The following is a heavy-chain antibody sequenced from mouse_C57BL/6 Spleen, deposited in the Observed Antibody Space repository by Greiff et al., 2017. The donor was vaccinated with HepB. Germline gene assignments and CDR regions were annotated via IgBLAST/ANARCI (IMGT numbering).Heavy chain of an antibody. CDR3: ARRSAY. Sequence: EVMLVESGGGLVQPGGSLKLSCAASGFTFSDYYMYWVRQTPEKRLEWVAYISNGGGSTYYPDTVKGRFTISRDNAKNTRYLQMSRLKSEDTAMYYCARRSAYWGQGTLVTVSA. CDR1: GFTFSDYY. V-gene: IGHV5-12*01. J-gene: IGHJ3*01. CDR2: ISNGGGST.